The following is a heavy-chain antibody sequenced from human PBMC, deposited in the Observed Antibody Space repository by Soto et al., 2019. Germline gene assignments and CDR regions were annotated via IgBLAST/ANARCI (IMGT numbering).Heavy chain of an antibody. CDR1: GFTFSSYG. CDR3: ARDHHVVATITYYMDV. Sequence: QVQLVESGGGVVQPGRSLRLSCAASGFTFSSYGMHWVRQAPGKGLEWVAVIWYDGSNKYYADSVKGRFTISRDNSKNTLYLHMNSLRAEDTAVYYCARDHHVVATITYYMDVWGKGTTVTVSS. CDR2: IWYDGSNK. V-gene: IGHV3-33*01. D-gene: IGHD5-12*01. J-gene: IGHJ6*03.